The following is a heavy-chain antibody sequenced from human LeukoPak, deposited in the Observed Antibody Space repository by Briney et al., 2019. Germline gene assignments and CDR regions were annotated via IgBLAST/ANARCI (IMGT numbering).Heavy chain of an antibody. V-gene: IGHV4-39*01. Sequence: SETLSLTCTVSGGSISSSTYYWGWIRQPPGKGLEWIGTISYSGSTYYKPSLKSRVTISVDTSKNQFSLKLSSVTAADTAVYYCARGRRLLLRYYYYYMDVWGKGTTVTVSS. CDR2: ISYSGST. CDR1: GGSISSSTYY. CDR3: ARGRRLLLRYYYYYMDV. J-gene: IGHJ6*03. D-gene: IGHD3-22*01.